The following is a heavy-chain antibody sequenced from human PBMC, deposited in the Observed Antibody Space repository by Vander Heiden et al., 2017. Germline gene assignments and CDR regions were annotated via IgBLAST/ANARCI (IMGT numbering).Heavy chain of an antibody. CDR1: GFTFTHYA. D-gene: IGHD3-3*01. CDR2: ISYHGDNK. Sequence: QVQLVESGGGVVQPGRSLRLSCAASGFTFTHYAMHWVRQAPGKGLEWVAAISYHGDNKYYADSVKGRFTISRDNSKNTLYLQMDSLRAEDTAVYYCAKGRRFGVLISTANGVDYWGQGTLVTVSS. J-gene: IGHJ4*02. CDR3: AKGRRFGVLISTANGVDY. V-gene: IGHV3-30*18.